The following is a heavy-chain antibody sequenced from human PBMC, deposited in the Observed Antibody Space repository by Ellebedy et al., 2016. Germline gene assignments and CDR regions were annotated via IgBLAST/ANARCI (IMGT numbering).Heavy chain of an antibody. CDR2: MYYRGST. CDR1: GGSVRSSSYY. CDR3: ASRPNWYFDL. V-gene: IGHV4-39*01. Sequence: SEILSLTXTVSGGSVRSSSYYWDWIRQPPGKGLEWIGSMYYRGSTNYNPSLKSRVTISVDTSKNQFSLKLTSVTAADTAVYYRASRPNWYFDLWGRGTLVTVSS. J-gene: IGHJ2*01.